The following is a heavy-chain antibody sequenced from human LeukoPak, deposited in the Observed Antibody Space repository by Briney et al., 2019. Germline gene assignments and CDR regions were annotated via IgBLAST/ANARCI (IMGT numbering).Heavy chain of an antibody. D-gene: IGHD6-19*01. CDR3: ARRYSSGWLRLNWFDP. J-gene: IGHJ5*02. CDR2: INHSGST. V-gene: IGHV4-34*01. Sequence: PSETLPLTCAVYGGSFSGYYWSWIRQPPGKGLEWIGEINHSGSTNYNPSLKSRVTISVDTSKNQFSLKLSSVTAADTAVYYCARRYSSGWLRLNWFDPWGQGTLVTVSS. CDR1: GGSFSGYY.